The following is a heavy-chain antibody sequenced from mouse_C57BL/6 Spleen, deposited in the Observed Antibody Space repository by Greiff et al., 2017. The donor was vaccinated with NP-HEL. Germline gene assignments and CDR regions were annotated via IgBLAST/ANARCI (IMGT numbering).Heavy chain of an antibody. Sequence: QVQLQQPGAELVRPGSSVKLSCKASGYTFTSYWMHWVKQRPIQGLEWIGNIDPSDSETHYNQKFKDKATLTVDKSSSTAYMQLSSLTSEDSAVYYCARGTTVVAPLGYWGQGTTLTVSS. J-gene: IGHJ2*01. CDR3: ARGTTVVAPLGY. V-gene: IGHV1-52*01. CDR1: GYTFTSYW. CDR2: IDPSDSET. D-gene: IGHD1-1*01.